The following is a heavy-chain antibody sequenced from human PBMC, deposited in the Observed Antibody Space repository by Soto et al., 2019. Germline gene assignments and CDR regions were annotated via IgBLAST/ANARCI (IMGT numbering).Heavy chain of an antibody. CDR2: INPNSGGT. Sequence: ASGKVSCKASGYTFTSYYMHWVRQAPGQGLEWMGWINPNSGGTNYAQKFQGRVTMTRDTSISTAYMELSRLRSDDTAVYYCARTYYDSNGYVYRGHVTLVTDYS. CDR3: ARTYYDSNGYVY. CDR1: GYTFTSYY. D-gene: IGHD3-22*01. J-gene: IGHJ4*01. V-gene: IGHV1-2*02.